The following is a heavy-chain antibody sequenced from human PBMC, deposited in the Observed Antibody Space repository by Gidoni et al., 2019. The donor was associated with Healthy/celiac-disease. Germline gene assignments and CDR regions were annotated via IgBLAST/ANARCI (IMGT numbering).Heavy chain of an antibody. CDR1: GFPFDDYA. D-gene: IGHD6-19*01. J-gene: IGHJ4*02. Sequence: EVQLVESGGGLVQPGRFLILSCAASGFPFDDYAMHWVRQAPGKGLEWVSGISWNSGSIGYADSVKGRFTISRDNAKNSLYLQMNSLRAEDTALYYCAKDIGGYSSGWYLPDYWGQGTLVTVSS. CDR2: ISWNSGSI. CDR3: AKDIGGYSSGWYLPDY. V-gene: IGHV3-9*01.